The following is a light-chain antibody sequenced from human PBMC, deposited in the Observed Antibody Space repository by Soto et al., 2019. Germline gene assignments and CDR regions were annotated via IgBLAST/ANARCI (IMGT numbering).Light chain of an antibody. J-gene: IGKJ5*01. CDR3: QQYGRAPIT. CDR2: GAS. Sequence: EIVLTQSPGTLSLSPGERVTLSCRASQTISNSLLAWYQQKPGQSPRLLIYGASSRATGIPDRFIGSGSGTDFTLTISRLEPEDFAVYACQQYGRAPITFGQGTRLEIK. CDR1: QTISNSL. V-gene: IGKV3-20*01.